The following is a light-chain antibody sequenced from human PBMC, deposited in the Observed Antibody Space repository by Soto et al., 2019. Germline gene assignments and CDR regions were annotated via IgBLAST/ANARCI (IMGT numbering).Light chain of an antibody. Sequence: EIVLTHSRATLAVSPCERTTLSSRASQSVSTILAWYQQKPGQAPRLLIYGASTRATGIPVRFSGSGSGTEFTLTISSLQSEDFAVYYCQQYDKWPPTFGQGTKVDIK. CDR3: QQYDKWPPT. V-gene: IGKV3-15*01. J-gene: IGKJ1*01. CDR2: GAS. CDR1: QSVSTI.